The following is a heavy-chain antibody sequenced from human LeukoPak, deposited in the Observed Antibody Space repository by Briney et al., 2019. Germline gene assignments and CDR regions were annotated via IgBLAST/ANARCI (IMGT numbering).Heavy chain of an antibody. D-gene: IGHD6-19*01. J-gene: IGHJ4*02. V-gene: IGHV1-69*01. CDR2: IIPIFGTA. CDR1: GGTYSSYA. Sequence: SGKVSCKASGGTYSSYAISWVRQATGQWLEWMGGIIPIFGTANYAQKFQGRVTITADESTSTAYMELSSLRAEDTAVYYCAKEGRGAVADWGQGTLVTVSS. CDR3: AKEGRGAVAD.